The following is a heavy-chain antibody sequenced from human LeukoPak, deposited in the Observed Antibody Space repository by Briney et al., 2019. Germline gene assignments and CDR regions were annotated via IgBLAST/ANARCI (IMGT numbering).Heavy chain of an antibody. J-gene: IGHJ4*02. CDR2: INHSGST. D-gene: IGHD6-6*01. V-gene: IGHV4-34*01. CDR3: ARGRGSSTQ. Sequence: SETLSLTCAVYGGSFSGYYWSWIRQPRGKGLEWIGEINHSGSTNYNPSLKSRVTISVDTSKNQFSLKLSSVTDADTAVYYCARGRGSSTQWGQGTLVTVSS. CDR1: GGSFSGYY.